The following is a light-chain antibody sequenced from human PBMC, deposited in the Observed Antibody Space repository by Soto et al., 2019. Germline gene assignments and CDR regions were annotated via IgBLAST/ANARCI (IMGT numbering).Light chain of an antibody. CDR1: QSVSGN. CDR2: GAS. J-gene: IGKJ3*01. CDR3: QQYNNWPPMT. Sequence: EIVXTQSPATLSVSPGERATLSCRASQSVSGNLAWYQQKPGQAPRLLIYGASTRATGIPARFSGSGSGTEFTLTISSLQSEDFAVYYCQQYNNWPPMTFGPGTKVDVK. V-gene: IGKV3-15*01.